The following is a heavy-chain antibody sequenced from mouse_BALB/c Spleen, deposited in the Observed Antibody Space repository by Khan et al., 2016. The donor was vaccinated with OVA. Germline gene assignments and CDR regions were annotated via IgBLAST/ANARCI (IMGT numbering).Heavy chain of an antibody. D-gene: IGHD2-2*01. V-gene: IGHV1S135*01. CDR1: GYSFTSYY. Sequence: VQLKQSGPELMKPGASVKISCKASGYSFTSYYIHWVMQSHGKSLEWIGYIDPFSGGTTYNQKFKGKATLTVDTSSSTAYIRLSNLTSEDSAVYYCTRHGYVAWFTYWGHGTLVTVSA. J-gene: IGHJ3*01. CDR3: TRHGYVAWFTY. CDR2: IDPFSGGT.